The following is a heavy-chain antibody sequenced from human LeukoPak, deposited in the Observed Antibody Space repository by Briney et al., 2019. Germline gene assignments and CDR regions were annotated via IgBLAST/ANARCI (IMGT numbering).Heavy chain of an antibody. V-gene: IGHV3-30*18. CDR1: GFTFNNYG. Sequence: GGSLRLSCAASGFTFNNYGMHWVRQAPGKGLEWMAVISHDGSAKYYADSVKGRFTIFRDNSKNTLQLQMNSLRPDDTAVHYCAKGPIATTGKFDYWGQGTLVTVSS. CDR3: AKGPIATTGKFDY. J-gene: IGHJ4*02. CDR2: ISHDGSAK. D-gene: IGHD1-1*01.